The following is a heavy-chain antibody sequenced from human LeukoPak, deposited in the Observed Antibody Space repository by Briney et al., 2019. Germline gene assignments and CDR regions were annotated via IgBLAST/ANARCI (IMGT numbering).Heavy chain of an antibody. Sequence: GGSLRLSCTASGFSFRNTWMSWVRQAPGKGLEWVANIKQDETEIYYADSVKGRLTISRDNAKRSLYLQMNILRVEDTAVYYCARLNWDDGEVSGFDQWGQGILVTVSS. J-gene: IGHJ5*02. CDR3: ARLNWDDGEVSGFDQ. D-gene: IGHD1-26*01. CDR2: IKQDETEI. V-gene: IGHV3-7*01. CDR1: GFSFRNTW.